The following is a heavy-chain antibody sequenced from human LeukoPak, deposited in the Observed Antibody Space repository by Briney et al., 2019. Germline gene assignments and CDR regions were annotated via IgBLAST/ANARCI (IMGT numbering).Heavy chain of an antibody. Sequence: SETLSLTCTVSGGSISSGDYYWSWIRQPPGKGLEWIGYIYYSGSTYYNPPLKSRVTISVDTSKNQFSLKLSSVTAANTAVYYCARGSNSAFDIWGQGTMVTVSS. V-gene: IGHV4-30-4*08. CDR1: GGSISSGDYY. CDR2: IYYSGST. D-gene: IGHD2-2*01. CDR3: ARGSNSAFDI. J-gene: IGHJ3*02.